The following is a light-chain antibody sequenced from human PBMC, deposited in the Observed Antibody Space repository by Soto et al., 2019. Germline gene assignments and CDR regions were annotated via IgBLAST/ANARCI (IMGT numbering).Light chain of an antibody. V-gene: IGKV1-39*01. CDR1: QNINNY. CDR3: QQTYRAPYT. Sequence: DLQMTQSPSSLSASVGDRVTITCRASQNINNYVNWYQQQPGKAPKLLIYAASNLQSGVLTSFSGSGSGTDFTLTISSLQPEDFAIYYCQQTYRAPYTFGQGTKLEIK. CDR2: AAS. J-gene: IGKJ2*01.